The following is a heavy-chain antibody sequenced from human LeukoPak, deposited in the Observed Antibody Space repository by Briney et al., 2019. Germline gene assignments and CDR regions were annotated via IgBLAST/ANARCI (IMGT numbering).Heavy chain of an antibody. CDR2: INPSGGST. D-gene: IGHD1-1*01. V-gene: IGHV1-46*01. CDR3: ARDPTGTGAFDI. Sequence: EASVKVSCKASGYTFTSYYMHWVRQAPGQGLEWMGIINPSGGSTSYAQKFQGRVTMTSDTSTSTVYMELSSLRSEDTAVYYCARDPTGTGAFDIWGQGTMVTVSS. J-gene: IGHJ3*02. CDR1: GYTFTSYY.